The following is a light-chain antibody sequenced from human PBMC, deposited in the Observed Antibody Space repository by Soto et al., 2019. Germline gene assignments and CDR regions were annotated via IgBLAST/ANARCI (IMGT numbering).Light chain of an antibody. J-gene: IGLJ1*01. CDR1: SSNTGGNS. CDR3: GSWDSTLSAYV. Sequence: SVLTQPPSVSAAPGQKVTISCSGSSSNTGGNSVSWYQQLPGTAPKLLIYDDNKRPSGIPDRFSGSKSGTSATLGITGFQTGGEADYYCGSWDSTLSAYVFGTGTKVTV. V-gene: IGLV1-51*01. CDR2: DDN.